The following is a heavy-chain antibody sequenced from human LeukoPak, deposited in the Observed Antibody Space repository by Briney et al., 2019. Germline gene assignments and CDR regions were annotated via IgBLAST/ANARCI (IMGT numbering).Heavy chain of an antibody. CDR3: AKASVGYGMDV. D-gene: IGHD4-23*01. J-gene: IGHJ6*04. CDR2: ISYDGSNK. CDR1: GFTFSRYG. Sequence: GRSLRLSCAASGFTFSRYGMHWVRQAPGKGLEWVAVISYDGSNKYYADSVKGRFTISRDNSKNTLYLQMNSLRAEDTAVYYCAKASVGYGMDVWGKGTTVTVSS. V-gene: IGHV3-30*18.